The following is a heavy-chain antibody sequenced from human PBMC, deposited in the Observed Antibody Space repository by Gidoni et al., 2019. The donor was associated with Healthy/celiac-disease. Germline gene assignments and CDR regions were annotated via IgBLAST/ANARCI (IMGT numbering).Heavy chain of an antibody. V-gene: IGHV3-21*01. D-gene: IGHD6-13*01. CDR3: ARGVAAAGHTDY. CDR2: ISSSSSYI. CDR1: GFTCSSYS. Sequence: EVQLVESGGGLVKPGGSLRLSCAASGFTCSSYSMNWVRQAPGKGLEWVSSISSSSSYIYYADSVKGRFTISRDNAKNSLYLQMNSLRAEDTAVYYCARGVAAAGHTDYWGQGTLVTVSS. J-gene: IGHJ4*02.